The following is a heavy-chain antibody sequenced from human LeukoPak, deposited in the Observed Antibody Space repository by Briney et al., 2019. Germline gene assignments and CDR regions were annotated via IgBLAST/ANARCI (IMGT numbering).Heavy chain of an antibody. CDR2: IDASGVNT. J-gene: IGHJ5*02. Sequence: SGGSLRLSCAASRFTFSGYAMYWVRQAPGKGLEWVSCIDASGVNTYYADSVKGRFTISRDNSRHTLYLQMNRLRAEDTAVYYCAKGSGSGWYGWFDPWGQGTLVTVSS. D-gene: IGHD6-19*01. CDR3: AKGSGSGWYGWFDP. V-gene: IGHV3-23*01. CDR1: RFTFSGYA.